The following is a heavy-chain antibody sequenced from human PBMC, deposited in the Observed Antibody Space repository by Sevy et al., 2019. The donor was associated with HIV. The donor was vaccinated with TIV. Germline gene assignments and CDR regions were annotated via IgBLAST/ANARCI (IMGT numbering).Heavy chain of an antibody. V-gene: IGHV3-21*01. CDR2: ISSSSSYI. J-gene: IGHJ4*02. D-gene: IGHD5-12*01. Sequence: GGSLRLSCAASGFTFSSYSMNWVRQAPGKGLEWVSSISSSSSYIYYADSVKGRFTISRDNAKNSLYLQMNSLRAEDTAVYYCARGGWLQFPPDYWGQGTLVTVSS. CDR1: GFTFSSYS. CDR3: ARGGWLQFPPDY.